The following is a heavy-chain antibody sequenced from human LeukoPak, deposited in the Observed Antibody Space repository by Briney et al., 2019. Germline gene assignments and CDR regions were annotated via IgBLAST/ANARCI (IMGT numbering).Heavy chain of an antibody. V-gene: IGHV4-61*01. D-gene: IGHD5/OR15-5a*01. CDR3: ATFFDFWFGP. CDR2: IYHDGST. CDR1: GVSVSSGSYF. Sequence: SETLSLTCTVSGVSVSSGSYFWSWIRQPPGERPQWIGYIYHDGSTNYSPSLRSRVSISVDTSKNQFSLKLSSVTTADTAVYFCATFFDFWFGPWGQGTQVTVSS. J-gene: IGHJ5*02.